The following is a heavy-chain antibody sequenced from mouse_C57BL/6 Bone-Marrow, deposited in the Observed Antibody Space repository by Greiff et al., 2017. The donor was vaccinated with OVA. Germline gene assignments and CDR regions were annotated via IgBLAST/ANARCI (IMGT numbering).Heavy chain of an antibody. CDR2: ISSGSSTI. D-gene: IGHD1-1*01. Sequence: VQLKESGGGLVKPGGSLKLSCAASGFTFSDYGMHWVRQAPEKGLEWVAYISSGSSTIYYADTVKGRFTISRDNAKNTLFLQMTSLRSEDTAMYYCARKLLRQGYFDYWGQGTTLTVSS. J-gene: IGHJ2*01. CDR3: ARKLLRQGYFDY. CDR1: GFTFSDYG. V-gene: IGHV5-17*01.